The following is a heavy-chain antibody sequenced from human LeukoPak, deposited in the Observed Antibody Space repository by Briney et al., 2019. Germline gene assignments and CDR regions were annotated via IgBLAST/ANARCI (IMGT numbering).Heavy chain of an antibody. CDR1: GYSFTSYW. CDR2: IYPGDSDT. D-gene: IGHD6-13*01. CDR3: ARRSIAAAVGDAFDI. V-gene: IGHV5-51*01. Sequence: TGESLKISCKGSGYSFTSYWIGWMRQMPGKGLEWVGIIYPGDSDTRYSPSFQGQVTISADKSISTAYLQWSSLKASDTAMYYCARRSIAAAVGDAFDIWGQGTMVTVSS. J-gene: IGHJ3*02.